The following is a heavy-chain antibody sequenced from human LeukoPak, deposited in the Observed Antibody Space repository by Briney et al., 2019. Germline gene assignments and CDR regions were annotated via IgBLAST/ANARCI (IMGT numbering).Heavy chain of an antibody. D-gene: IGHD6-19*01. Sequence: SETLSLTCIVSGGSISSYYWSWIRQPPEKGLEWIGYIYYSGSTTYNPSLKSRVTISLQTSKKQFSLKLSSVTAEDTAVYYCARSIVVAGIVSDYYYYAMDVWGQGTTVTVSS. CDR2: IYYSGST. J-gene: IGHJ6*02. CDR3: ARSIVVAGIVSDYYYYAMDV. CDR1: GGSISSYY. V-gene: IGHV4-59*08.